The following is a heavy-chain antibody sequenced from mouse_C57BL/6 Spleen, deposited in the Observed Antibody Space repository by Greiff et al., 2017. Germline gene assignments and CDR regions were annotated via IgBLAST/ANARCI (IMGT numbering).Heavy chain of an antibody. CDR2: FYPGSGSI. J-gene: IGHJ3*01. Sequence: VQMKEAGAPLVPPGASFNLSCKASGYTFTEYTIHWVKQRSGQGLEWIGWFYPGSGSIKYNEKFKDKATLTADKSSSTVYMELSRLTSEDSAVYFCARHEPSAPFAYWGQGTLVTVSA. V-gene: IGHV1-62-2*01. CDR1: GYTFTEYT. CDR3: ARHEPSAPFAY.